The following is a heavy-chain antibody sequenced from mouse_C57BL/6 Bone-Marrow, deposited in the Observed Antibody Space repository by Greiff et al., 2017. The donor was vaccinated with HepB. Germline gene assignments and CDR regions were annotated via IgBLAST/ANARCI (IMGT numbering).Heavy chain of an antibody. V-gene: IGHV1-15*01. CDR2: IDPETGGT. Sequence: QVQLKQSGAELVRPGASVTLSCKASGYTFTDYEMHWVKQTPVHGLEWIGAIDPETGGTAYNQKFKGKAILTADKSSSTAYMELRSLTSEDSAVYYCTRGGFITTVAYWGQGTLVTVSA. CDR3: TRGGFITTVAY. D-gene: IGHD1-1*01. J-gene: IGHJ3*01. CDR1: GYTFTDYE.